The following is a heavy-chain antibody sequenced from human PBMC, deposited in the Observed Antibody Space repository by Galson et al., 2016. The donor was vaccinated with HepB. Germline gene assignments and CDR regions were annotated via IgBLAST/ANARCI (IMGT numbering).Heavy chain of an antibody. D-gene: IGHD6-19*01. V-gene: IGHV3-21*01. J-gene: IGHJ6*02. Sequence: SLRLSCAASGFTFSRHSMNWVRQAPGKGLEWVSSIGMSSSNIYYADSVKGRFTISRDNAKDSLHLQMNSLRAEDTAIYYCARDYSSSGWYSAYSHYYYGMDVWGQGTTVTVSS. CDR2: IGMSSSNI. CDR1: GFTFSRHS. CDR3: ARDYSSSGWYSAYSHYYYGMDV.